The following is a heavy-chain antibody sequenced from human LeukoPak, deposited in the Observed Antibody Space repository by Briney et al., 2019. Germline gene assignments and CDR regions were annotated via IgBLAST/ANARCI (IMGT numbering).Heavy chain of an antibody. Sequence: PGGSLRLSCAASGFTFSSYWMSWVRQAPGKGLEWVANIKQDGREKYYVDSVKGRFTISRDNAKRSLFLQMNNLRAEDTAVYYCARAAPGVYGYYYYYMDVWGKGTTVTVSS. V-gene: IGHV3-7*01. CDR3: ARAAPGVYGYYYYYMDV. CDR1: GFTFSSYW. D-gene: IGHD3-10*01. J-gene: IGHJ6*03. CDR2: IKQDGREK.